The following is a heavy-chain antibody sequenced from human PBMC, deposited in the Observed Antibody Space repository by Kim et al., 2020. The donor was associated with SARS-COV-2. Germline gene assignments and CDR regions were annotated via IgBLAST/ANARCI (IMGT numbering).Heavy chain of an antibody. CDR2: INTNTGNP. V-gene: IGHV7-4-1*02. CDR1: GYTFSSYA. CDR3: ARLYYGSGSSRFDP. D-gene: IGHD3-10*01. J-gene: IGHJ5*02. Sequence: ASVKVSCKASGYTFSSYAMNWVRQAPGQGLEWMGWINTNTGNPTYAQGFTGRFVFSLDTSVSTAYLQINSLEAEDTAVYYCARLYYGSGSSRFDPWGQGTLVTVSS.